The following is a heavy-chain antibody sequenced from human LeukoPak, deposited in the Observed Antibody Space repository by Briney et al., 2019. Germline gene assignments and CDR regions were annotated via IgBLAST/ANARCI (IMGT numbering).Heavy chain of an antibody. J-gene: IGHJ6*02. D-gene: IGHD2-2*01. CDR2: IKQDGSEK. CDR1: GFTFSSYW. CDR3: ARDLCSSTSCPPPYYYYGMDV. V-gene: IGHV3-7*01. Sequence: GGSLRLSCAASGFTFSSYWMSWVRQAPGKGLEWVANIKQDGSEKYYVDSVKGRFTIPRDNAKNTLYLQMNSLRAEDTAVYYCARDLCSSTSCPPPYYYYGMDVWGQGTTVTVSS.